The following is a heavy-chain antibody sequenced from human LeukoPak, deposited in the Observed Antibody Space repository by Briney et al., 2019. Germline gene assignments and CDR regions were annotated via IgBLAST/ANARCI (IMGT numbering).Heavy chain of an antibody. CDR2: ISGSGGST. J-gene: IGHJ4*02. D-gene: IGHD6-19*01. Sequence: GGSLRLSCAASGFTSSSYAMSWVRQDPGKGLEWVSAISGSGGSTYYADSVKGRFTISRDNSKNTLYLQMNSLRAGDTAAYYCAKYSSGWYLDYFDYWGQGTLVTDSS. CDR1: GFTSSSYA. CDR3: AKYSSGWYLDYFDY. V-gene: IGHV3-23*01.